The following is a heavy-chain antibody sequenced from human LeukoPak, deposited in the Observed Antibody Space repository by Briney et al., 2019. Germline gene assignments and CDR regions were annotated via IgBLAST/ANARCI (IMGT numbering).Heavy chain of an antibody. CDR2: IRYDGSNK. J-gene: IGHJ1*01. Sequence: GGSLRLSCAASGFTFSSYGMHWVRQVPGKGLEWVAFIRYDGSNKYYADSVKGRFTISRDNSKNTLYLQMNSLRAEDTAVYYCANNCGGDCPEYFQHWGQGTLVTVSS. CDR1: GFTFSSYG. D-gene: IGHD2-21*02. CDR3: ANNCGGDCPEYFQH. V-gene: IGHV3-30*02.